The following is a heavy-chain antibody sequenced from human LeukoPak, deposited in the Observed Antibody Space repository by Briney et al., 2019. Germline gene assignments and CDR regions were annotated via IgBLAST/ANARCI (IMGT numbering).Heavy chain of an antibody. CDR1: GFTFSSYG. D-gene: IGHD4-11*01. J-gene: IGHJ4*02. V-gene: IGHV3-30*02. Sequence: GGSLRLSCAASGFTFSSYGMHWVRQAPGKGLEWVAFIRYDGSNKYYADSVKGRFTISRDNSKNTLYLQMNSLRAEDTAVYYCASATTVDFDYWGQGTLVTVSS. CDR3: ASATTVDFDY. CDR2: IRYDGSNK.